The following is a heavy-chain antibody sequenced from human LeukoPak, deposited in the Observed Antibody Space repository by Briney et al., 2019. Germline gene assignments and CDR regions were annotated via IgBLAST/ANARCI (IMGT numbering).Heavy chain of an antibody. CDR3: ATRSPQQLAIDY. CDR2: FDPEDGEA. J-gene: IGHJ4*02. Sequence: GASVKVSCKVSGHTLTELSMHWVRQAPGKGLEWMGGFDPEDGEAFYAHKFQGRVTMTEDTSTDTAYMELSSLRSEDTAVYYCATRSPQQLAIDYWGLGTLVTVSS. D-gene: IGHD6-13*01. CDR1: GHTLTELS. V-gene: IGHV1-24*01.